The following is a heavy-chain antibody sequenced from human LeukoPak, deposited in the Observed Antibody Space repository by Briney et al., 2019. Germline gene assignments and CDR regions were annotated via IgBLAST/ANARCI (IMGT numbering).Heavy chain of an antibody. J-gene: IGHJ4*02. V-gene: IGHV4-4*07. Sequence: SETLSLTCTVSGGSISSYYWSWIRQPAGKGLEWIGRIYTSGSTNYNPSLKSRVTMSVDTSKNQFSLKLSSVTAADTAVYYCARDQYYYDSSGYTYYFDYWGQGTLATVSS. D-gene: IGHD3-22*01. CDR2: IYTSGST. CDR3: ARDQYYYDSSGYTYYFDY. CDR1: GGSISSYY.